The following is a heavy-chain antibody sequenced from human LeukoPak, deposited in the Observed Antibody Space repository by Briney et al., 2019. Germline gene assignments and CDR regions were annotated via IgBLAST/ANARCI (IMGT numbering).Heavy chain of an antibody. J-gene: IGHJ6*03. CDR3: ARSRGYYYMDV. CDR2: INPNNGGT. Sequence: GASVKVSRKASGYAFIGYYIHWVRQAPGQGLEWMGRINPNNGGTNNAQKFQGRVTMTRDTSISTAYVELSRLRSDDTAVYYCARSRGYYYMDVWGKGTTVTVSS. V-gene: IGHV1-2*06. CDR1: GYAFIGYY.